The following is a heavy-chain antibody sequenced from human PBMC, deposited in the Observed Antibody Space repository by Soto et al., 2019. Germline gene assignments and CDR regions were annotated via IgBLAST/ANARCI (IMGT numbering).Heavy chain of an antibody. CDR2: INPNSGGT. CDR1: GYTFTGYY. V-gene: IGHV1-2*04. Sequence: ASVKVSCKASGYTFTGYYMHWVRQAPGQGLEWMGWINPNSGGTNYAQKFQGWVTMTRDTSISTAYMELSRLRSDDTAVYYCARVSPASLISGYSGYDWDAFDIWGQGTMVTVSS. J-gene: IGHJ3*02. D-gene: IGHD5-12*01. CDR3: ARVSPASLISGYSGYDWDAFDI.